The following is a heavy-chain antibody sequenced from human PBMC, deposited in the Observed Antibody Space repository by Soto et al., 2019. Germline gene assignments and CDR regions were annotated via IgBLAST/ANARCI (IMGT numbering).Heavy chain of an antibody. D-gene: IGHD1-26*01. V-gene: IGHV3-7*03. CDR2: LYEDGGET. J-gene: IGHJ4*02. CDR3: ARDKFIGTYYVRGVADVFDH. Sequence: GGSLRLSCAASGFTLTRYGLRWVREAPGKGLDSVPNLYEDGGETNYVAAVTARFTISRDNAKNSVYLQLNSLRAEDTAVYYCARDKFIGTYYVRGVADVFDHWGQGPL. CDR1: GFTLTRYG.